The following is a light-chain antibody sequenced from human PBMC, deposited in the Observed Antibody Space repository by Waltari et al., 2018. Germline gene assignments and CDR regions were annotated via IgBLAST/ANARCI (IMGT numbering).Light chain of an antibody. CDR2: DAS. CDR1: PSVSRT. V-gene: IGKV3-20*01. CDR3: QHYVSLPVT. J-gene: IGKJ1*01. Sequence: EIVLTQSPGTLSLSPGERATLSCRASPSVSRTLDWYQQKPGQAPRLLIYDASSRATGIPDRFSGSGSGTDFSLTITRLEPEDXXVYYCQHYVSLPVTFGQGTKVEIK.